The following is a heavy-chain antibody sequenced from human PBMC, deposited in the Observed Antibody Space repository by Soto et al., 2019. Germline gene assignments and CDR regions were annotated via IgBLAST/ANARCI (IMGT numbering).Heavy chain of an antibody. D-gene: IGHD3-22*01. J-gene: IGHJ4*02. CDR3: ATTDDSSGYYRKWCYFDY. CDR2: IIPIFGTA. Sequence: QVQLVQSGAEVKKPGSSVKVSCKASGGTFSSYAISWVRQAPGQGLEWMGGIIPIFGTANYAQKFQGRVTITADESTSTAYMELSSLRSEDTAVYYCATTDDSSGYYRKWCYFDYWGQGTLVTVSS. CDR1: GGTFSSYA. V-gene: IGHV1-69*01.